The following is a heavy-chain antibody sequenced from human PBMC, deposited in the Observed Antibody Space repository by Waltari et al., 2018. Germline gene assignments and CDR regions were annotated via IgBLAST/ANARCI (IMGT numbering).Heavy chain of an antibody. D-gene: IGHD3-16*02. Sequence: QVQLVESGGGVVQPGRSLRLSCAASGFSFSSYGIHWVRQAPGKGLGWVAVIWYDGSGKYYGDSVRGRFTISRDNSKNTAYLQMNSLRVEDTAVYYCARDYPDMDVWGKGTTVIVSS. CDR1: GFSFSSYG. CDR2: IWYDGSGK. V-gene: IGHV3-33*01. CDR3: ARDYPDMDV. J-gene: IGHJ6*03.